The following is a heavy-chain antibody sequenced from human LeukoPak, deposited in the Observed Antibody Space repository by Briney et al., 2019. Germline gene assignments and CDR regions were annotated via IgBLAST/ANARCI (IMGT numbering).Heavy chain of an antibody. CDR1: GGSISSSSYY. Sequence: SETLSLTCTVSGGSISSSSYYWGWIRQPPGKGLEWIGSIYYSGSTYYNPSLESRVTISVDTSKNQFSLKLSSVTAADTAVYYCARDGDYGGNPNWGQGTLVTVSS. D-gene: IGHD4-23*01. V-gene: IGHV4-39*07. CDR2: IYYSGST. CDR3: ARDGDYGGNPN. J-gene: IGHJ4*02.